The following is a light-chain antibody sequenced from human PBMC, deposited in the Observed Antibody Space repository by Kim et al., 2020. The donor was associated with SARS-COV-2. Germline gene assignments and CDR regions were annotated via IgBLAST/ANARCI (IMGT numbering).Light chain of an antibody. J-gene: IGKJ2*01. CDR1: QSVGRY. CDR3: QQRSTWPPMYT. V-gene: IGKV3-11*01. CDR2: DAS. Sequence: PGGRVTPACKASQSVGRYIAWYQQKTGQAPRLLIYDASNRATDIPARFSGGGSGTDFTLTISSLESEDFAIYYCQQRSTWPPMYTFGQGTKVDIK.